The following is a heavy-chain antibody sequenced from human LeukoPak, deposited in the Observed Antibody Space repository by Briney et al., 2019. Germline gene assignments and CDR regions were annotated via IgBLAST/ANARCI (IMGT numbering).Heavy chain of an antibody. CDR3: ARDTYYGSGRYDY. D-gene: IGHD3-10*01. V-gene: IGHV3-48*03. CDR1: GFSFSSFE. J-gene: IGHJ4*02. Sequence: QTGGSLRLSCAASGFSFSSFEMNWVRQAPGKGLEWVSYISSSGSTIYYADSVKGRFTISRDNAKNSLYLQMNSLRAEDTAVYYCARDTYYGSGRYDYWGQGTLVTVSS. CDR2: ISSSGSTI.